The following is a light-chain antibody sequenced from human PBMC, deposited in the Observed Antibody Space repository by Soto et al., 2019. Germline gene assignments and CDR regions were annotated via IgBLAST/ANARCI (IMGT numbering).Light chain of an antibody. CDR3: SSYRTGGHFV. CDR2: EVS. CDR1: SSDVGGYNY. V-gene: IGLV2-14*01. Sequence: QSALTHPASVSGSPGHSISISCTGTSSDVGGYNYVSWYQQLPGKAPKLLISEVSNRPSGVSHRFSGSKSGNTASLTISGLQAEEEADYYCSSYRTGGHFVFGTGTKVTVL. J-gene: IGLJ1*01.